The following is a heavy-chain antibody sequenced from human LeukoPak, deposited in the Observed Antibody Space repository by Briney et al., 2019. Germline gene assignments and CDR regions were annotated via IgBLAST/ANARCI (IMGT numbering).Heavy chain of an antibody. CDR2: IYYSGST. CDR3: ATLGQARGYSYGPVDY. D-gene: IGHD5-18*01. CDR1: GGSISSYY. Sequence: SETLSLTCTVSGGSISSYYWSWIRQPPGKGLGWIGYIYYSGSTNYNPSLKSRVTISVLTSKNQFSLKLSSVTAADTAVYYCATLGQARGYSYGPVDYWGQGSLVTVSS. J-gene: IGHJ4*02. V-gene: IGHV4-59*08.